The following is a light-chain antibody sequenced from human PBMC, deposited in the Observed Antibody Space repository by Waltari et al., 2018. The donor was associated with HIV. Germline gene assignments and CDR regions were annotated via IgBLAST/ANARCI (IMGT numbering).Light chain of an antibody. CDR2: NDN. Sequence: PPPSPYGTPGQMVTITFSGTSSTIGAHDVHWYLQFPGTGPKLLMYNDNQRPSGFPDRFSGSKSGTSASLAISGLQSEDEADYYCAAWDDTLNGPVFGGGTKLTVL. CDR1: SSTIGAHD. CDR3: AAWDDTLNGPV. J-gene: IGLJ2*01. V-gene: IGLV1-44*01.